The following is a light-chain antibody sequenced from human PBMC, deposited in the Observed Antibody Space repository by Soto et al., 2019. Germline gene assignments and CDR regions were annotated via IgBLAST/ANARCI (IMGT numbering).Light chain of an antibody. J-gene: IGLJ3*02. Sequence: QAVVTQPPSASGTPGQRVAISCSGSSSNIGSNPVNWYQQLPGTAPKLLIHSSNQGPSGVPDRFSGSKSGTSASLAISGLQSEDEGDYYCATWDDSLNGWVFGGGTKLTVL. CDR3: ATWDDSLNGWV. CDR1: SSNIGSNP. V-gene: IGLV1-44*01. CDR2: SSN.